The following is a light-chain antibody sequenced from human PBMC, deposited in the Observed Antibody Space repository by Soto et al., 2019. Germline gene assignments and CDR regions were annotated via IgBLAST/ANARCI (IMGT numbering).Light chain of an antibody. CDR1: QSVSSN. J-gene: IGKJ1*01. CDR3: QKYNNWPRT. Sequence: EIVMTQSPATLSVSPGERAPLSCRASQSVSSNLAWYQQKPGQAPRLLIYGASTRATGIPDRLSGSGSGTELNLTISRLQSEDFAVYYCQKYNNWPRTCGQGTKVDIK. CDR2: GAS. V-gene: IGKV3-15*01.